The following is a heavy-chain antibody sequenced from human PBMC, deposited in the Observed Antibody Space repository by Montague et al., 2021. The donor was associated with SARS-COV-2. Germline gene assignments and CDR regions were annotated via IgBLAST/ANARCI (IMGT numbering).Heavy chain of an antibody. D-gene: IGHD6-19*01. J-gene: IGHJ4*02. Sequence: SETLSLTCTVSGGSISHYYWNWIRQPPGKGLEWIGYIHLSGSTNYNPSLKSRVAISLDSSENQFSLKLSSVTAADTAVYYCSRHPAGSAWVEYWGQGILVTVSS. CDR2: IHLSGST. CDR1: GGSISHYY. V-gene: IGHV4-59*08. CDR3: SRHPAGSAWVEY.